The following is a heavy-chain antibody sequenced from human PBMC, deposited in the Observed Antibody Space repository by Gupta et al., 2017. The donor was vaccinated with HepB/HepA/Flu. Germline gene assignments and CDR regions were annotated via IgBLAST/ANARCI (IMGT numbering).Heavy chain of an antibody. V-gene: IGHV3-23*01. Sequence: VQLLESGGGLVQPGGSLRLSCAASAFTFTIYAMSWVSQAPGKGLEWVSSISGSGDTTKYADAVKGRFTISRDNSKNRLYLQMDSLRAEDTAVYYCAKNSDVWSNYPEYFQHWGQGTLVTVSS. CDR3: AKNSDVWSNYPEYFQH. J-gene: IGHJ1*01. D-gene: IGHD3-3*01. CDR2: ISGSGDTT. CDR1: AFTFTIYA.